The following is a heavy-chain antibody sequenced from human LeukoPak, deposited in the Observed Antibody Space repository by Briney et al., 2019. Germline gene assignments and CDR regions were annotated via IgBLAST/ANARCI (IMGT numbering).Heavy chain of an antibody. Sequence: VASVKVSCKASGGTFSSYAISWVRQAPGQGLEWMGGIIPIFGTANYAQKFQGRVTITTDESTSTAYMELSSLRSEDTAVYHCARFRNDIPDYWGQGTLVTVSS. J-gene: IGHJ4*02. V-gene: IGHV1-69*05. CDR2: IIPIFGTA. D-gene: IGHD2-2*02. CDR1: GGTFSSYA. CDR3: ARFRNDIPDY.